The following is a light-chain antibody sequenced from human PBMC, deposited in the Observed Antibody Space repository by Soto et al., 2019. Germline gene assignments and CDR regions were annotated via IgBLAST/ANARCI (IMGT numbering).Light chain of an antibody. CDR3: QFYDTCLGGYHV. CDR1: SSSIGAGFD. Sequence: QSVLTQPPSVSGAPGQRVTICCTGSSSSIGAGFDVHWFQHFPGTAPKLLIYGTTNRPSGVPDRFSGSKSGASASLAITGLQAEDEVDYYCQFYDTCLGGYHVFGTGTKLTVL. CDR2: GTT. J-gene: IGLJ1*01. V-gene: IGLV1-40*01.